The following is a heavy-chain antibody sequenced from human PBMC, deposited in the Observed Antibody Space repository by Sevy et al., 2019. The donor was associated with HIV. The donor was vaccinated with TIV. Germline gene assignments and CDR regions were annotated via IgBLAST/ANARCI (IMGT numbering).Heavy chain of an antibody. V-gene: IGHV3-48*02. CDR3: AGGAAHSSSWYMDWFDP. Sequence: GGSLRLSCAASGFTFSSYSMNWVRQAPGKGLEWVSYISSSSSTIYYADSVKGRFTISRDNAKNSLYLQMNSLGDEDTAVYYCAGGAAHSSSWYMDWFDPWGQGTLVTVSS. D-gene: IGHD6-13*01. CDR2: ISSSSSTI. CDR1: GFTFSSYS. J-gene: IGHJ5*02.